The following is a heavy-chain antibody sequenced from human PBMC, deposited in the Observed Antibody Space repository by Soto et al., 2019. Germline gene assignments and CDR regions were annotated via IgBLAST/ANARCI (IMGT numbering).Heavy chain of an antibody. D-gene: IGHD3-10*01. CDR3: ARAQFYSGSGRYNNLMFDP. CDR2: IYHSGST. CDR1: GGSISSGGYS. Sequence: SETLSLTCAVSGGSISSGGYSWSWIRQPPGKGLEWFGYIYHSGSTYYNPSLKSRVTISVDRSKNQFSLKLSSVTAADTAVYYCARAQFYSGSGRYNNLMFDPWGQGIQVTVSS. V-gene: IGHV4-30-2*01. J-gene: IGHJ5*02.